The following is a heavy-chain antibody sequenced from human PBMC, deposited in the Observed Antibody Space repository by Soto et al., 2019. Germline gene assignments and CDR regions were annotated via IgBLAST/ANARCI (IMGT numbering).Heavy chain of an antibody. CDR3: ATVKYGDYAPFDP. D-gene: IGHD4-17*01. CDR2: IYYGGST. Sequence: QVQLQESGPGLVKPSQTLSLTCNVSGASISRGDYYWSWIRQPPGKGLEWIGNIYYGGSTNYNPSLESRITISEDTSKNQFSLKLTSVTASDTAVYYCATVKYGDYAPFDPWGQGTLVTFSS. V-gene: IGHV4-30-4*01. CDR1: GASISRGDYY. J-gene: IGHJ5*02.